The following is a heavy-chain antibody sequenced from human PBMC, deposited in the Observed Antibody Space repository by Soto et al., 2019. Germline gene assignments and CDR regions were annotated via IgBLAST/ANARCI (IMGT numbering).Heavy chain of an antibody. V-gene: IGHV3-74*01. CDR2: INSDGSST. D-gene: IGHD2-21*01. J-gene: IGHJ4*02. Sequence: GGSLRLSCAASGFTFSSYWMHWVRQAPGKGLVWVSRINSDGSSTSYADSVKGRFTISRDNAKNTLYLQMNSLRAEDTAVYYCARDLYLAYCGGDCYPLFDYWGQGTLVTVSS. CDR1: GFTFSSYW. CDR3: ARDLYLAYCGGDCYPLFDY.